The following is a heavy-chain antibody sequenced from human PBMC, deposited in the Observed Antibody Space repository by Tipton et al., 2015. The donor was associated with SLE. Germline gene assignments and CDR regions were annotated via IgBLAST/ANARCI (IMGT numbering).Heavy chain of an antibody. CDR1: GFTFSTYS. Sequence: SLRLSCAASGFTFSTYSMNWVRQAPGKGLEWVSYISSSRTTKYYADSVKGRFTISRDNAKNSLYLQMNSLRAEDTAVYYCAKGITLSGYYLDYWGQGTLVTVSS. V-gene: IGHV3-48*01. CDR3: AKGITLSGYYLDY. CDR2: ISSSRTTK. J-gene: IGHJ4*02. D-gene: IGHD2/OR15-2a*01.